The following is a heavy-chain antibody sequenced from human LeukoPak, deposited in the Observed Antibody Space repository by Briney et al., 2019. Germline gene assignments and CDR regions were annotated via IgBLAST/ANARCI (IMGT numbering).Heavy chain of an antibody. CDR3: AKYRGTPG. V-gene: IGHV3-15*01. D-gene: IGHD2/OR15-2a*01. CDR1: GFTFSNAW. Sequence: GGSLRLSCAASGFTFSNAWMSWVRQAPGKGLEWVGHIKSKTDGGTTDYAAPVKGRFTISRDDSKNTLYLQMNSLRVEDTAFYYCAKYRGTPGWGQGTLVTVSS. CDR2: IKSKTDGGTT. J-gene: IGHJ4*02.